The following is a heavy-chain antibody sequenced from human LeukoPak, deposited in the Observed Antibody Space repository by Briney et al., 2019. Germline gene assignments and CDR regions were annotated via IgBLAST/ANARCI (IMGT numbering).Heavy chain of an antibody. V-gene: IGHV4-4*07. CDR3: ARQRRGYSYGRFYYFDY. CDR2: IYTSGST. CDR1: GGSISSYY. J-gene: IGHJ4*02. Sequence: SETLSLTCTVSGGSISSYYWSWIRQPAGKGLEWIGRIYTSGSTNYNPSLKSRVTMSVDTSKNQFSLKLSSVTAADTAVYYCARQRRGYSYGRFYYFDYWGQGTLVTVSS. D-gene: IGHD5-18*01.